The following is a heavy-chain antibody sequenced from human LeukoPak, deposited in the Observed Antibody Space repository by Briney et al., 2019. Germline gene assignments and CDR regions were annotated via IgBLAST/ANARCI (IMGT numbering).Heavy chain of an antibody. V-gene: IGHV3-23*01. Sequence: GGSLRLSCAASGFTFSSYAMSWVRQAPGKGLEWVSAISGSGGSTYYADSVKGRFTISRDNSKNTLCLQMNSLRAEDTAVYYCAKKSMIVVVLSAFDIWGQGTMVTVSS. D-gene: IGHD3-22*01. J-gene: IGHJ3*02. CDR3: AKKSMIVVVLSAFDI. CDR1: GFTFSSYA. CDR2: ISGSGGST.